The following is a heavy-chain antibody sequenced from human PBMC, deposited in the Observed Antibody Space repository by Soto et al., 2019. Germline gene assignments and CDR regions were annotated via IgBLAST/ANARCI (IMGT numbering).Heavy chain of an antibody. Sequence: QVQLVQSGAEVKKPGASVKVSCKASGYTFTDYYIHWVRQAPGQGLEWMGLINPSGGSASYAQKFRGRVTMTRDTSTSTVYMELSSLRSEDTAVYYCARDHPLGGGPKRDFEYWGQGTLVTVSS. J-gene: IGHJ4*02. V-gene: IGHV1-46*01. CDR3: ARDHPLGGGPKRDFEY. CDR1: GYTFTDYY. D-gene: IGHD3-16*01. CDR2: INPSGGSA.